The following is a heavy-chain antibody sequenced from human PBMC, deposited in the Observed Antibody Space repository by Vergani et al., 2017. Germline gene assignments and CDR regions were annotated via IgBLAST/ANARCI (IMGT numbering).Heavy chain of an antibody. CDR3: ARPPGYGSGGSGTRDDDYDGMDV. V-gene: IGHV1-69*18. D-gene: IGHD2-15*01. CDR2: IIPIFGTA. Sequence: QVQLVQSGAEVKKPGSSVKVSCKASGGTFSSYAISWVRQAPGQGLEWMGRIIPIFGTANYAQKFQGRVTITADESTGTAYMELSSLRSEDTAVYYCARPPGYGSGGSGTRDDDYDGMDVWGQGTTVTVSS. J-gene: IGHJ6*02. CDR1: GGTFSSYA.